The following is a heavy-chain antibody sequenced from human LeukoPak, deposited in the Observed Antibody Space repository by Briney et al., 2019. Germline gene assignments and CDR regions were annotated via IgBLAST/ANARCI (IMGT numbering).Heavy chain of an antibody. V-gene: IGHV5-51*01. CDR2: IHPGDSDI. J-gene: IGHJ6*02. CDR3: AREQGGSGSYSTEQYYYYGMDV. CDR1: GYTFNTYW. Sequence: GESLKISCQASGYTFNTYWIGWVRQLPGKGLEWMGIIHPGDSDIRYNPSFQGQVTISADKSISTAYLQWNSLKASDSAMYYCAREQGGSGSYSTEQYYYYGMDVWGRGTTVTVSS. D-gene: IGHD3-10*01.